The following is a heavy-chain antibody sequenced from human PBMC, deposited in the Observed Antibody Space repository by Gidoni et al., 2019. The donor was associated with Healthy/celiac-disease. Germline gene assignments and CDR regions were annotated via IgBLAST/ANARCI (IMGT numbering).Heavy chain of an antibody. CDR1: GFTLSSYA. CDR2: ISYDGSNK. Sequence: QVQLVESGGGVVQPGRSLRLYCAASGFTLSSYAMHWVRQAPGKGLGWGAVISYDGSNKYYADSVKGRFPISRDNSKNPLYLQMNSLRAEDTAVYYCARGGGRWGQGTLVTVSS. CDR3: ARGGGR. D-gene: IGHD3-16*01. V-gene: IGHV3-30-3*01. J-gene: IGHJ4*02.